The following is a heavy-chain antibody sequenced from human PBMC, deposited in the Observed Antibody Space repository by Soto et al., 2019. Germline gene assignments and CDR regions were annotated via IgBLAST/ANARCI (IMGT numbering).Heavy chain of an antibody. Sequence: ASVKVPCKASGYTFTSYYMHWVRQAPGQGLEWMGIINPSGGSTSYAQKFQGRVTMTRDTSTSTVYMELSSLRSEDTAVYYCARDPYGYGMDVWGQGTTVTVSS. CDR3: ARDPYGYGMDV. D-gene: IGHD4-17*01. V-gene: IGHV1-46*01. CDR2: INPSGGST. J-gene: IGHJ6*02. CDR1: GYTFTSYY.